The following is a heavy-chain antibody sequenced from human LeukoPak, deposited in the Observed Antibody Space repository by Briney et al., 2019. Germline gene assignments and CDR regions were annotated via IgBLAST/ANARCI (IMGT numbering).Heavy chain of an antibody. J-gene: IGHJ4*02. D-gene: IGHD3-22*01. Sequence: SETLSLTCAVYGGSFSGYYWSWIRQPPGKGLEWIGEINHSGSTNYNPSLKTRVTISADTSKNQFSLKLSSVTAADTAVYYCAREGSDGYLFDYWGQGSLVIVSS. CDR1: GGSFSGYY. CDR2: INHSGST. CDR3: AREGSDGYLFDY. V-gene: IGHV4-34*01.